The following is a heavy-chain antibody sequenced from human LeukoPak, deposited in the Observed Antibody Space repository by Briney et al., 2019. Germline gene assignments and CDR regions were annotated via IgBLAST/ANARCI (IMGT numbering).Heavy chain of an antibody. J-gene: IGHJ4*02. CDR1: GFTSSSYS. CDR3: AFRHDYGGNFLGGYYFDY. V-gene: IGHV3-48*02. CDR2: SSSSSSTI. D-gene: IGHD4-23*01. Sequence: PVGSLRLSCAASGFTSSSYSMNWVRQGPRRGLEWVSYSSSSSSTIYYADSVKGRFTISRDNAKNSLYLQVSSLRDEDTAVYYCAFRHDYGGNFLGGYYFDYWGQGTLVTVSS.